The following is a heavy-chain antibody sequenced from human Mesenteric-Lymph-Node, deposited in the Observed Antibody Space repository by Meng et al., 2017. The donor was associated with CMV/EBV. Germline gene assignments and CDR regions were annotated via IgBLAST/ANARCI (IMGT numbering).Heavy chain of an antibody. Sequence: FTGYYLHWVRPAPGQGLEWMGWINPNSGGTNYAQKFQGWVTMTRDTSISTAYMELSRLRSDDTAVYYCARGYSSSWYSTQKSGYFQHWGQGTLVTVSS. J-gene: IGHJ1*01. V-gene: IGHV1-2*04. D-gene: IGHD6-13*01. CDR1: FTGYY. CDR3: ARGYSSSWYSTQKSGYFQH. CDR2: INPNSGGT.